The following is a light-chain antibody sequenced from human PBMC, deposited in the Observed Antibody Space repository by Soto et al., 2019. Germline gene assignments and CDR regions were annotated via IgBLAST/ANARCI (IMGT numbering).Light chain of an antibody. V-gene: IGKV3-15*01. CDR3: QQYNDWPTT. Sequence: EIVMTQSPATLSVSPGERATLSCRASQSVSTTVAWYQQKSGQAPRLLIYYASTRATGVPARFSGSGSGTDFTLTITSLQSDDFGVYYCQQYNDWPTTLGQATKVDIK. J-gene: IGKJ1*01. CDR2: YAS. CDR1: QSVSTT.